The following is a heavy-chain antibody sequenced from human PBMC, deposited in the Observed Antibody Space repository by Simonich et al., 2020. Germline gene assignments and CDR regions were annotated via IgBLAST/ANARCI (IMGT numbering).Heavy chain of an antibody. CDR3: ARDQGGRAAAATDY. D-gene: IGHD6-13*01. CDR1: GYTFTSYG. CDR2: IRYYNGNT. V-gene: IGHV1-18*01. Sequence: QVQLVQSGAEVKKPGASVKVSCKASGYTFTSYGISWVRQAPGQGLEWMGWIRYYNGNTTKEQKLQGRVTMTTDTATSTAYMELRSLRSDDTAVYYCARDQGGRAAAATDYWGQGTLVTVSS. J-gene: IGHJ4*02.